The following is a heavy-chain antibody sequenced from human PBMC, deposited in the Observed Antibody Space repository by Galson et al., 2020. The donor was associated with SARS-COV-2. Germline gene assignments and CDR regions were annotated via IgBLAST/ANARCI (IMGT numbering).Heavy chain of an antibody. J-gene: IGHJ4*01. D-gene: IGHD3-10*01. V-gene: IGHV3-23*01. Sequence: GGSLRLSCAASGFTFSSYALSWVRQAPGRGLEWVSTISANAGSTYYADSVKGRFTISGDNSENTLYVQMNSLRAEDTAIYYCAKQPYGSGTYQADYWGLGTLVTVSS. CDR2: ISANAGST. CDR1: GFTFSSYA. CDR3: AKQPYGSGTYQADY.